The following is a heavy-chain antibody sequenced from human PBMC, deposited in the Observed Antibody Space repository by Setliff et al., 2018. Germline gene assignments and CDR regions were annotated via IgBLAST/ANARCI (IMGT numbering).Heavy chain of an antibody. CDR2: ISPYNGYI. J-gene: IGHJ3*02. CDR1: GYTFSTYG. D-gene: IGHD2-2*01. CDR3: TRDTNIVVVPPHRTAFDI. V-gene: IGHV1-18*01. Sequence: ASVKVSCKASGYTFSTYGIAWVRQAPGQGLEWMGWISPYNGYIIYAHKFQGRVTMTTDTSTGTADMELRNLRSDDTAVYYCTRDTNIVVVPPHRTAFDIWGQGTMVTVSS.